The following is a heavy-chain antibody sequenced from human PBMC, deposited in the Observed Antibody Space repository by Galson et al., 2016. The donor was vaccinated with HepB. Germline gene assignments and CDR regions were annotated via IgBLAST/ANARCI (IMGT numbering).Heavy chain of an antibody. CDR3: ARGAYYSFDI. J-gene: IGHJ3*02. CDR1: GDSVSNNHDA. V-gene: IGHV6-1*01. D-gene: IGHD1-26*01. Sequence: CAISGDSVSNNHDAWNWIRQSPSRGLEWLGRTYRGSNQYAASMRGRIAINSDTSTNQSSLQLSSVTPEDTGLYYCARGAYYSFDIWGQGTMVTVSS. CDR2: TYRGSN.